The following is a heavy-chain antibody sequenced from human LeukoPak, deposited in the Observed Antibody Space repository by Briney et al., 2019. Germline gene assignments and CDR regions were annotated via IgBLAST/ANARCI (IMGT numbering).Heavy chain of an antibody. D-gene: IGHD3-10*01. CDR2: IKQDGSEK. CDR1: GFTFSSYW. Sequence: PGGSLRLSCAASGFTFSSYWTSWVRQAPGKGLEWVAHIKQDGSEKYYVDSVRGRFTITRDNAKNSLYLQMNSLSAEDTAVYYCARSVEAGYMDVWGKGTTVTISS. J-gene: IGHJ6*03. CDR3: ARSVEAGYMDV. V-gene: IGHV3-7*01.